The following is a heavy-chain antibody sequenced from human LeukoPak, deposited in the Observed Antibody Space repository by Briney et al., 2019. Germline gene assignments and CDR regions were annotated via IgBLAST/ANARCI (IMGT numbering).Heavy chain of an antibody. J-gene: IGHJ4*02. CDR3: SAALDY. CDR2: IKTKTDGGTT. CDR1: GFIFSSAW. Sequence: AGSLTLSCAASGFIFSSAWMTWVRQAPGKGLECVGRIKTKTDGGTTDYAAPVKGRFTISRDDSKNTVYLQMNSLKTEDTAVYYCSAALDYWGQGTLVTVSS. D-gene: IGHD2-15*01. V-gene: IGHV3-15*01.